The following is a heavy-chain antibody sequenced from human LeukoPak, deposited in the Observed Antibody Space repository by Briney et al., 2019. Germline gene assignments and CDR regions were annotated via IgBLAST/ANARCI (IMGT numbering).Heavy chain of an antibody. CDR3: ALNRGGYPAPFDI. V-gene: IGHV4-59*01. CDR2: IYYSGST. D-gene: IGHD3-16*02. J-gene: IGHJ3*02. Sequence: KPSETLSLTCTVSGGSISSYYWNWIRQPPGKGLEWIGYIYYSGSTNYSPSLKSRLTISVDTSKSQFSLKLSSVTAADTAVYYCALNRGGYPAPFDIWGHGTMVTVSS. CDR1: GGSISSYY.